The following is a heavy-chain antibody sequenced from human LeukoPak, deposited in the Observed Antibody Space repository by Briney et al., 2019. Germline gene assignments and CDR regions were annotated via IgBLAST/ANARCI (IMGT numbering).Heavy chain of an antibody. Sequence: ASVKVSCKASGYTFTAYYMHWVRQAPGQGLEWMGWINPNSGGTNYAQKFQGRVTMTRDTSISTAYMELSRLRSDDTAVYYCARGGHYYGSGSYYYYYGMDVWGQGTRVTVSS. CDR3: ARGGHYYGSGSYYYYYGMDV. CDR1: GYTFTAYY. D-gene: IGHD3-10*01. V-gene: IGHV1-2*02. J-gene: IGHJ6*02. CDR2: INPNSGGT.